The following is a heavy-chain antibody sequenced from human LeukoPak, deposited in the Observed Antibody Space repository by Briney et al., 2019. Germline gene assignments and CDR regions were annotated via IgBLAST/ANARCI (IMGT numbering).Heavy chain of an antibody. D-gene: IGHD3-22*01. CDR3: TTVVAPYYYDSSGYLGADY. J-gene: IGHJ4*02. Sequence: GGSLRLSCAASGFTFSSYGMHWVRQAPGKGLEWVAVIWYDGSNKYYADSVKGRFTISRDNSKNTLYLQMNSLRAEDTAVYYCTTVVAPYYYDSSGYLGADYWGQGTLVTVSS. CDR1: GFTFSSYG. CDR2: IWYDGSNK. V-gene: IGHV3-33*01.